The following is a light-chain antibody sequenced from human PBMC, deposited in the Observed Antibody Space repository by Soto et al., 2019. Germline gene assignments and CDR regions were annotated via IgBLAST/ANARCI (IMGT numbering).Light chain of an antibody. Sequence: QTVVTQPPSVSGAPGQRVTISYTGSSSNIGAGYDVHWYQQLPGTAPKLVIYGNRNRPSGVPDRFSGSKSGTSASLAITGLQAEDEADYYCQSYDSSLSGSKVVFGGGTKLTVL. CDR1: SSNIGAGYD. CDR2: GNR. J-gene: IGLJ2*01. CDR3: QSYDSSLSGSKVV. V-gene: IGLV1-40*01.